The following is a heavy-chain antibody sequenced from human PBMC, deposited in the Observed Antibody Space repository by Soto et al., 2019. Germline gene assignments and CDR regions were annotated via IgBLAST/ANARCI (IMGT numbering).Heavy chain of an antibody. D-gene: IGHD6-25*01. CDR2: ISYDGSNK. CDR1: GFTFSSYG. CDR3: AKVKESGYGRYFDY. Sequence: ESGGGVVQPGRSLRLSCAASGFTFSSYGMHWVRQAPGKGLEWVAVISYDGSNKYYADSVKGRFTISRDNSKNTLYLQMNSLRAEDTAVYYCAKVKESGYGRYFDYWGQGTLVTVSS. J-gene: IGHJ4*02. V-gene: IGHV3-30*18.